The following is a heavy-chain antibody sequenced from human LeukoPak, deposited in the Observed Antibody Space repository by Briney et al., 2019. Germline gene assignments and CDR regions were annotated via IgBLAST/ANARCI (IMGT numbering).Heavy chain of an antibody. J-gene: IGHJ6*01. V-gene: IGHV4-61*09. CDR2: IYTRGST. D-gene: IGHD5-18*01. CDR3: ARSFLDTAIPYGMDV. CDR1: GGSISSGSYY. Sequence: SETLSLTCTVSGGSISSGSYYWSWIRQPAGKGLEWIGHIYTRGSTNYNPSLKSRVTISVHTSKNQFSLKLSSVTAADTAVYYCARSFLDTAIPYGMDVWGEGTTVTVSS.